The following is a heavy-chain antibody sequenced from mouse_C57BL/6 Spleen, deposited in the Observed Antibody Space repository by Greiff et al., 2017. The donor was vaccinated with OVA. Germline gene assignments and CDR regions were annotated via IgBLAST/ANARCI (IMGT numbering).Heavy chain of an antibody. CDR1: GYTFTDYN. Sequence: EVKLLESGPELVKPGASVKIPCKASGYTFTDYNMDWVKQSHGKSLEWIGDINPNNGGTIYNQKFKGKATLTVDKSSSTAYMELRSLTSEDTAVYYCRRIYYGSRKGYFDVWGTGTTVTVSS. J-gene: IGHJ1*03. CDR3: RRIYYGSRKGYFDV. CDR2: INPNNGGT. V-gene: IGHV1-18*01. D-gene: IGHD1-1*01.